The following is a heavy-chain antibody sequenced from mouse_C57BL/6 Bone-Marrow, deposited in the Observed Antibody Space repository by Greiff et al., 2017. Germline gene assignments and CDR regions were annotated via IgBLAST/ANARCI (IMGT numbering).Heavy chain of an antibody. CDR2: IYPRSGNT. CDR1: GYTFTSYG. J-gene: IGHJ3*01. Sequence: QVQLQQSGAELARPGASVKLSCKASGYTFTSYGISWVKQRTGQGLEWIGEIYPRSGNTYYNEKFKGKATLTADKSSSTAYMELCSLTSEDSAVYFWARRTAFYSNYGYWGQGTLVTVSA. CDR3: ARRTAFYSNYGY. V-gene: IGHV1-81*01. D-gene: IGHD2-5*01.